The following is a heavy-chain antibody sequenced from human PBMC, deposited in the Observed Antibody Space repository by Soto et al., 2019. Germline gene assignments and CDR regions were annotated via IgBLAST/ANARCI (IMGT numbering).Heavy chain of an antibody. D-gene: IGHD6-13*01. CDR1: GASISNYY. CDR2: IYASGNT. Sequence: QVQLQESGPGLVKPSETLSLTCTVSGASISNYYWSWIRQPAGKGLEWIGRIYASGNTNYNPSLKSRVTMSVDTSKNQFSLNLNSVNAADTAVYYCARESRSAAGTVEYWGQGTLVTVSS. J-gene: IGHJ4*02. CDR3: ARESRSAAGTVEY. V-gene: IGHV4-4*07.